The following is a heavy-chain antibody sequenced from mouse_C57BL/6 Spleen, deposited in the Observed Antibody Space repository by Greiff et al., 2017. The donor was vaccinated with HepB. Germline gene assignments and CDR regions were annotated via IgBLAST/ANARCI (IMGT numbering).Heavy chain of an antibody. CDR2: IDPSDSYT. V-gene: IGHV1-50*01. CDR1: GYTFTSYW. D-gene: IGHD1-1*01. J-gene: IGHJ1*03. CDR3: AREERITTVVATRGV. Sequence: QVQLQQPGAELVKPGASVKLSCKASGYTFTSYWMQWVKQRPGQGLEWIGEIDPSDSYTNYNQKFKGKATLTVDTSSSTAYMQLSSLTSEDSAVYYCAREERITTVVATRGVWGTGTTVTVSS.